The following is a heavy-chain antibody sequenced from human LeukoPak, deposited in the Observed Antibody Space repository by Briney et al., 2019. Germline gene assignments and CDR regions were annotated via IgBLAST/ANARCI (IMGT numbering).Heavy chain of an antibody. CDR3: ARLGGYYDPFDY. J-gene: IGHJ4*02. D-gene: IGHD3-22*01. V-gene: IGHV4-4*09. Sequence: SETLSLTCTVSGGSISSYYWSSVRQPPGKGLEWIGYIYTSGITNYNPSLKSRVTMSEDTSKNQFSLKLSSVTAADTAVYYCARLGGYYDPFDYRGQGTLVTVSS. CDR2: IYTSGIT. CDR1: GGSISSYY.